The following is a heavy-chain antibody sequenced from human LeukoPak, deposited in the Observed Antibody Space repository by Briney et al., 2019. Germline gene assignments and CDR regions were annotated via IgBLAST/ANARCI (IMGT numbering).Heavy chain of an antibody. J-gene: IGHJ6*03. V-gene: IGHV4-4*09. CDR3: ARHGSLSSSGYYRHYYMDV. CDR2: ISTSGST. CDR1: GVSVSQFF. D-gene: IGHD3-22*01. Sequence: SETLSLTCSVSGVSVSQFFWSWIRQSPRMGLEWIGYISTSGSTNDNPYLNSRVSLSKDMATTQVSLKLKSVTAADTGVYFCARHGSLSSSGYYRHYYMDVWGKGTTVTVSS.